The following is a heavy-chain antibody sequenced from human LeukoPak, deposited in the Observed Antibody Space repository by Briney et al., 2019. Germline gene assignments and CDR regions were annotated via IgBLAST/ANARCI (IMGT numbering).Heavy chain of an antibody. CDR2: ISSSSSYI. CDR1: GFTFSSYS. V-gene: IGHV3-21*04. Sequence: GGSLRLSCAASGFTFSSYSMNWVRQAPGKGLEWVSSISSSSSYIYYADSVKGRFTISRDNAKNSLYLQMNSLRAEDTAVYYCARLVDYGDYEYYFDYWGQGTLVTVSS. D-gene: IGHD4-17*01. CDR3: ARLVDYGDYEYYFDY. J-gene: IGHJ4*02.